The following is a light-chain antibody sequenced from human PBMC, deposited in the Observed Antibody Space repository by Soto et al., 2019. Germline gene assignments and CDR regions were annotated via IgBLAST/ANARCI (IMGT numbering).Light chain of an antibody. CDR3: QQYGTSPWT. J-gene: IGKJ1*01. Sequence: EIVFTQSPGTLSLSPGERATLSCRASQSVRNNYLAWYQQKPGQAPRLLIYGASSRATGIPDRFSGSGSGTEFTLTISRLEPEDFAVYYCQQYGTSPWTFGQGTKVDI. CDR1: QSVRNNY. CDR2: GAS. V-gene: IGKV3-20*01.